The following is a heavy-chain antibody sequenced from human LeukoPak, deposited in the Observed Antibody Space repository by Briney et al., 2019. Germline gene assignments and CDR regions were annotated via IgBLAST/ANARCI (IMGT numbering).Heavy chain of an antibody. CDR3: AKDAGRYYYYMDV. CDR2: ISGSGDAT. V-gene: IGHV3-23*01. Sequence: GGSLRLSCAASGFTFSNYAMSWVRQAPGKGLEWVSAISGSGDATYYADSLKGRFTISRDNSKNTLYVQMSSLRAEDTAVYYCAKDAGRYYYYMDVWGKGTTVTVSS. CDR1: GFTFSNYA. J-gene: IGHJ6*03. D-gene: IGHD1-14*01.